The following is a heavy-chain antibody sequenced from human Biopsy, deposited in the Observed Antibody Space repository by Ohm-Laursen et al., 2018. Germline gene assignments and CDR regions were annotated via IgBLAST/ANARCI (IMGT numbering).Heavy chain of an antibody. CDR2: ISKGGDT. CDR1: GGSITDDY. Sequence: SETLSLTCAVSGGSITDDYWSWIRQSPGKGLERIGFISKGGDTTYNPSLRGRVAISVDTSKNQFSLKLSSVTAADTAIFFCARLYRLDDYWNDDPPDAFDVWGQGTRVTVSS. J-gene: IGHJ3*01. CDR3: ARLYRLDDYWNDDPPDAFDV. V-gene: IGHV4-59*01. D-gene: IGHD1-1*01.